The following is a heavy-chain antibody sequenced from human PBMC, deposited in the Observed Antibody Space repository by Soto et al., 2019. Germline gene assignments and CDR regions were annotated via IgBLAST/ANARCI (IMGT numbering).Heavy chain of an antibody. D-gene: IGHD6-19*01. CDR2: ISASGNII. CDR1: GFTFSSFE. CDR3: VRIGAGGWDTPFDY. V-gene: IGHV3-48*03. J-gene: IGHJ4*02. Sequence: EVQLVESGGGLVHPGGSLRLSCATSGFTFSSFEMTWVLQAPGKGLEWVSYISASGNIIYYADSVKGRFTISRDDAKHSLYLQMHSLRAEDTALYDCVRIGAGGWDTPFDYWGQGTPVTVSS.